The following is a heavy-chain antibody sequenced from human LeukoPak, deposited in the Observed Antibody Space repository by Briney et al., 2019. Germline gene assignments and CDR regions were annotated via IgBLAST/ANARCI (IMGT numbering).Heavy chain of an antibody. CDR3: ARRGYSYGLRGESFDY. Sequence: SQTLSLTCAISGDSVSSNSAAWNWIRQSPSRGLEWLGRTYYRSKWYNDYAVSVKSRITINPDTSKNQFSLQLNSVTPEDTAVYYCARRGYSYGLRGESFDYWGQGTLVTVSS. CDR1: GDSVSSNSAA. CDR2: TYYRSKWYN. V-gene: IGHV6-1*01. D-gene: IGHD5-18*01. J-gene: IGHJ4*02.